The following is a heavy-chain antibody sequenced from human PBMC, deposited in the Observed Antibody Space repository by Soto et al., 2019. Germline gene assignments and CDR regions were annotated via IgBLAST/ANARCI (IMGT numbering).Heavy chain of an antibody. J-gene: IGHJ4*02. CDR3: ARVRDYYDASGYYHRYYFDY. CDR2: INAYNGNT. CDR1: GYTFTSYG. Sequence: ASVKVSCKASGYTFTSYGISWVRQAPGQGLEWMGWINAYNGNTNYAQKLQGRVTMTTDTSTSTAYMELRSLRSDDTAVYYCARVRDYYDASGYYHRYYFDYWGQGTLVTFSS. V-gene: IGHV1-18*04. D-gene: IGHD3-22*01.